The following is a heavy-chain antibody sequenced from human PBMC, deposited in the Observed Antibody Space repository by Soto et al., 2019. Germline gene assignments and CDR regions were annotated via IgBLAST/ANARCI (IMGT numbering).Heavy chain of an antibody. CDR1: GGSISSSSYY. J-gene: IGHJ1*01. CDR3: ARHRWYSGSHYYFQH. CDR2: IYYSGST. D-gene: IGHD1-26*01. V-gene: IGHV4-39*01. Sequence: PSETLSLTCTVSGGSISSSSYYWGWIRQPPGKGLEWIGSIYYSGSTYYNPSLKSRVTISVDTSKNQFSLKLSSVTAADTAVYYCARHRWYSGSHYYFQHWGQGTLVTVSS.